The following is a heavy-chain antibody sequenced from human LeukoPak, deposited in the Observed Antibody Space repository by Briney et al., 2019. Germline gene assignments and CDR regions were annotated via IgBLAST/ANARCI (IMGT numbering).Heavy chain of an antibody. J-gene: IGHJ4*02. D-gene: IGHD7-27*01. CDR1: GGTFSNYA. CDR2: INPHKGNT. V-gene: IGHV1-18*01. Sequence: ASVKVSCKASGGTFSNYAISWVRQAPGQGLEWRGWINPHKGNTKYAQKIQGRISMTTDTSTSTAYMELRSLRSDDTAVYYCGRDHGAIIGDEPVYWGQGTLVTVSS. CDR3: GRDHGAIIGDEPVY.